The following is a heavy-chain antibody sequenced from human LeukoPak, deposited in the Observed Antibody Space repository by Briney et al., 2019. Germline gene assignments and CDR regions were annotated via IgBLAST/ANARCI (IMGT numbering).Heavy chain of an antibody. CDR1: GGSISSGGYY. Sequence: SETLSLTCTVSGGSISSGGYYWRWIRQHPGKGLEWIGYIYYSGSTYYNPSLKSRVTISVDTSKNQFSLKLSSVTAADTAVYYCARFAYGEEDDYWGQGTLVTVSS. D-gene: IGHD4/OR15-4a*01. J-gene: IGHJ4*02. V-gene: IGHV4-31*03. CDR3: ARFAYGEEDDY. CDR2: IYYSGST.